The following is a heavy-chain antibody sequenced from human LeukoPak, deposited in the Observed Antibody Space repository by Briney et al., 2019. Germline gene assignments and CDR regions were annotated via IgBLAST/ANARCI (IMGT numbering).Heavy chain of an antibody. Sequence: ASVKVSCKASGYTFTGYDINWVRQATGQGLEWMGWMSPNSGNTGYAQKFQGRVTMTRDTSTSTAYMELSSLRSEDTAVHYCARDNGEQQLDYWGQGTLVTVSS. J-gene: IGHJ4*02. CDR3: ARDNGEQQLDY. D-gene: IGHD6-13*01. V-gene: IGHV1-8*01. CDR1: GYTFTGYD. CDR2: MSPNSGNT.